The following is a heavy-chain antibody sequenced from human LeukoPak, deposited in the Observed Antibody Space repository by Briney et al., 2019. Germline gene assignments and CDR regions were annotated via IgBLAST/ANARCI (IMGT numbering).Heavy chain of an antibody. D-gene: IGHD7-27*01. CDR3: ARDPKLTGDAFDI. CDR1: GYTFTGYY. Sequence: ASVKVSCKASGYTFTGYYMHWVRQAPGQGLEWMGWINPNSGGTNYAQKFQGRVTMTRDTSISTAYMELSRLRSDDTAVYYCARDPKLTGDAFDIWSQGTMVTVSS. J-gene: IGHJ3*02. CDR2: INPNSGGT. V-gene: IGHV1-2*02.